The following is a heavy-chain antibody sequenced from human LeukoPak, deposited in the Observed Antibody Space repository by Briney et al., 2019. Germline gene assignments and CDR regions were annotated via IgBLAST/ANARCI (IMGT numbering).Heavy chain of an antibody. CDR3: AKDLIGPGPRSGFDY. V-gene: IGHV3-23*01. CDR1: GFTFTTYG. D-gene: IGHD3-9*01. Sequence: GGSLRLSCSASGFTFTTYGMNWVRQAPGKGLEWVSGIGGSGTRTYYADSVKGRFTISRDNSKNTLYLQMNSLRAEDTAVYYCAKDLIGPGPRSGFDYWGQGTLVTVSS. CDR2: IGGSGTRT. J-gene: IGHJ4*02.